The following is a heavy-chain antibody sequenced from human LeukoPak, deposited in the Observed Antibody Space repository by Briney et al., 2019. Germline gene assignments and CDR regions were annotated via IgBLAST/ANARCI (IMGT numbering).Heavy chain of an antibody. Sequence: GGSLRLSCAASGFTFSDYYMSWIRQAPGKGLEWVSYISSSGSTIYYADSVKGRFTISRDNAKNSLYLQMNSLRAEDTAVYYCARDWAASYDSSGPPYPWGQGTLVTVSS. J-gene: IGHJ4*02. CDR1: GFTFSDYY. V-gene: IGHV3-11*01. D-gene: IGHD3-22*01. CDR3: ARDWAASYDSSGPPYP. CDR2: ISSSGSTI.